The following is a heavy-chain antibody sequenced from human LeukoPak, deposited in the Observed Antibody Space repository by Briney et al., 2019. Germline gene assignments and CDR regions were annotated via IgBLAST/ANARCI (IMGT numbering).Heavy chain of an antibody. CDR3: ARDLSSNWYLDYFDY. D-gene: IGHD6-13*01. V-gene: IGHV4-4*07. J-gene: IGHJ4*02. Sequence: SETLSLTCTVSGGSFSYYWSWIRQPAGKGLEWIGRIYMRGNTNFNPSLKSRVTMSADPSKNQFSLKLSSVTAADTAVYYCARDLSSNWYLDYFDYWGQGTLVTVSS. CDR2: IYMRGNT. CDR1: GGSFSYY.